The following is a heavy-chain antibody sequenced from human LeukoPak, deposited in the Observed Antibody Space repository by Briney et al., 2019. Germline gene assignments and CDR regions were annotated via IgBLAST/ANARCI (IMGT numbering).Heavy chain of an antibody. D-gene: IGHD4-11*01. V-gene: IGHV3-48*01. J-gene: IGHJ5*02. Sequence: GGSLRLSCAASGFTFSSYSMNWVRQAPGKGLEWVSYISSSSSTIYYADSVKGRFTISRDNAKNSLYLQMNSLRAEDTAVYYCARDRWTTGSVNWFDPWGQGTLVTVSS. CDR1: GFTFSSYS. CDR3: ARDRWTTGSVNWFDP. CDR2: ISSSSSTI.